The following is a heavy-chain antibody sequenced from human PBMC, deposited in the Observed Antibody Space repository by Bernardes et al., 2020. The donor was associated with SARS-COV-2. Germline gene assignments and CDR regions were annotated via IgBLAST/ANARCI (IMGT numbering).Heavy chain of an antibody. J-gene: IGHJ4*02. CDR2: ISGYNGNT. D-gene: IGHD2-15*01. CDR1: GYTYTTYG. Sequence: ASVKVSCKASGYTYTTYGIGWVRQAPGHGLEWLGWISGYNGNTNYARHLQDRISMTTDLSTNTAFMELRRLRSDDTAVYYCARVEGFCSGGTCFSLFYFDHWGQGTLVSVSS. CDR3: ARVEGFCSGGTCFSLFYFDH. V-gene: IGHV1-18*04.